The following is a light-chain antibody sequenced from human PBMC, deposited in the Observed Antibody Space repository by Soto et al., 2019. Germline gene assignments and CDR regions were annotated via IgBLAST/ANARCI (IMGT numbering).Light chain of an antibody. Sequence: ELVMTQSPATLSVSPGERATLSCRASQSVGSNLAWYQQKPGQTPRVLIYGASTRAIGIPARFSGSGFGTEFTLTISSLQSEDFVVYYCQQYSNWPLLPFGGGTKVDIK. V-gene: IGKV3-15*01. CDR2: GAS. CDR1: QSVGSN. J-gene: IGKJ4*01. CDR3: QQYSNWPLLP.